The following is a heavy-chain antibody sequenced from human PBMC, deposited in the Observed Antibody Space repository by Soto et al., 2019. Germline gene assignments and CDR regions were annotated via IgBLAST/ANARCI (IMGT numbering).Heavy chain of an antibody. J-gene: IGHJ3*02. Sequence: GGSLRLSCAASGFTFSSYAMTWVRQAPGKGLEYVSAISGGGVTTYYADSMKGRFTISRDNSKNTLYLQMNSLRAEDTAVYYCAMYRDDIGMVDAFEIWGQGTMVTVSS. D-gene: IGHD2-15*01. V-gene: IGHV3-23*01. CDR3: AMYRDDIGMVDAFEI. CDR1: GFTFSSYA. CDR2: ISGGGVTT.